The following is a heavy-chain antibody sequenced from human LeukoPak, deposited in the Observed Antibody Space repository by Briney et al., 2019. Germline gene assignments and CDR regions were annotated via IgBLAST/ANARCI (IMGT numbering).Heavy chain of an antibody. CDR3: ARGSPVLYC. CDR1: GGSFSGYY. Sequence: SETLSLTCAVYGGSFSGYYWSWIRQPPGKGLEWIGEINHSGSTNYNPSLRSRVTISVDTSKNQFSLKLSSVTAADTAVYYCARGSPVLYCWGQGTLVTVSS. V-gene: IGHV4-34*01. D-gene: IGHD2-15*01. J-gene: IGHJ4*02. CDR2: INHSGST.